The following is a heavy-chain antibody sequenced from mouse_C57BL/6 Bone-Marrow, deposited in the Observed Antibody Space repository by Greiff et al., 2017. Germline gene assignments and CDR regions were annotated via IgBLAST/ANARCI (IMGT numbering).Heavy chain of an antibody. D-gene: IGHD1-1*01. J-gene: IGHJ1*03. CDR3: ARYYGSSYGDWYFDD. Sequence: EVKLVASGPGLVKPSQTVFLTCTVTGISITTGNYRWGWIRQFPGNKLVWIGYIYYSGPITHNPSLTSRTTNTRDTPKNQFFLEMNSLTAEDTATYYCARYYGSSYGDWYFDDWGTGTTVTGSS. CDR1: GISITTGNYR. V-gene: IGHV3-5*01. CDR2: IYYSGPI.